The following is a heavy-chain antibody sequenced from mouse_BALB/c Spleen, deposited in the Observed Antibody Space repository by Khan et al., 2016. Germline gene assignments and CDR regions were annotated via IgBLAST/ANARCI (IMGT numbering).Heavy chain of an antibody. J-gene: IGHJ4*01. CDR3: RRWTDGL. D-gene: IGHD2-3*01. CDR2: INSDGSAI. Sequence: EVELVESGGGLVQPGGSRGLSCEGSGFTFSGFWMSWVRQTPGKTLEWIGDINSDGSAINYAPSLKDRFTIFRDNDQSTLYLQMSNVRSEDTATYFCRRWTDGLWGQGTSVTVSS. CDR1: GFTFSGFW. V-gene: IGHV11-2*02.